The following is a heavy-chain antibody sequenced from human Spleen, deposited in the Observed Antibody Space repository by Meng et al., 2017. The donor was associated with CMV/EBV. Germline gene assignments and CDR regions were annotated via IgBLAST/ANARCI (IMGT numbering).Heavy chain of an antibody. Sequence: ASVKVSCKASGYTFTSYYMHWVRQAPGQGLEWMGIINPSGGSTSYAQNFQGRVTITTDKSTTTAYMELSSLRSEDTAVYYCARLFYSTSLGRYYYGLDDWGHGTTVTVSS. CDR2: INPSGGST. D-gene: IGHD6-13*01. CDR1: GYTFTSYY. J-gene: IGHJ6*02. V-gene: IGHV1-46*01. CDR3: ARLFYSTSLGRYYYGLDD.